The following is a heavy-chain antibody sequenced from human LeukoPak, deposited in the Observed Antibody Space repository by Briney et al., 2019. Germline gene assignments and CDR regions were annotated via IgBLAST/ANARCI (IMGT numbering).Heavy chain of an antibody. J-gene: IGHJ4*02. D-gene: IGHD3-16*02. V-gene: IGHV3-30*03. CDR1: GFTFSNYG. Sequence: GGSLRLSCAASGFTFSNYGMHWVRQAPGKGLEWVAVISYDGSNKYYADSVKGRFTISRDNSKNTLYLQMNSLRAEDTAVYYCARPADYDYVWRSYRPYFDYWGQGTLVTVSS. CDR3: ARPADYDYVWRSYRPYFDY. CDR2: ISYDGSNK.